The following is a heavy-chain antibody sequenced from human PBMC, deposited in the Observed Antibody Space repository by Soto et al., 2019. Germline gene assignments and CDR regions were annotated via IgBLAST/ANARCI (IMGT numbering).Heavy chain of an antibody. D-gene: IGHD2-21*02. CDR2: MNAANGNA. CDR1: GYNFPSSN. V-gene: IGHV1-8*01. Sequence: QERLVQSGAELRRPGASVKISCRASGYNFPSSNVNWVRQAPVQRPEWSGWMNAANGNAAFARDFQGRVTMTRDLSTDTAYLELGGLSSGDTAMYYCARAVGIGVTGLDLWGPGTFVTVS. J-gene: IGHJ5*02. CDR3: ARAVGIGVTGLDL.